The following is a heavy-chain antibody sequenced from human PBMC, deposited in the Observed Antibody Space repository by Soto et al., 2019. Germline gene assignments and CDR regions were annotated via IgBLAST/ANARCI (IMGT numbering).Heavy chain of an antibody. J-gene: IGHJ4*02. D-gene: IGHD5-18*01. Sequence: PSETLSLTCTVSSGSISSYYWSWIRQPPGKGLEWIGYMYYSGSPSYNPSFKSRVSISMNTSKNQFSLKLSAVTAADTAVYYCARDRRGDSYGFFDYWGQGALVTGSA. CDR2: MYYSGSP. CDR3: ARDRRGDSYGFFDY. CDR1: SGSISSYY. V-gene: IGHV4-59*01.